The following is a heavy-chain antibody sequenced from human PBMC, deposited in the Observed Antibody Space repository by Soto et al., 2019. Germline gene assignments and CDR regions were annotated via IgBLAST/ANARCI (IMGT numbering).Heavy chain of an antibody. CDR3: AHPRGYGVFDAYDI. Sequence: GGSLRLSCVASGFTFSIYAMSWVRQAPGKGLEWVSALSASSGNTYYAASVKGRFTISRDNSMNALYLQMNSLRIEDTAVYYCAHPRGYGVFDAYDIWGQGTMVTVSS. J-gene: IGHJ3*02. V-gene: IGHV3-23*01. CDR1: GFTFSIYA. CDR2: LSASSGNT. D-gene: IGHD4-17*01.